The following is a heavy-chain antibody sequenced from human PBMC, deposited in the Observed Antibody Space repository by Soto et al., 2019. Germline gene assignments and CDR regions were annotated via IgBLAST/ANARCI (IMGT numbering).Heavy chain of an antibody. CDR2: IYYSGST. D-gene: IGHD7-27*01. V-gene: IGHV4-59*01. J-gene: IGHJ4*02. CDR3: ARLSPTSGNWALDY. CDR1: GASISSYY. Sequence: SETPSLTCTVSGASISSYYWSWIRQPPGKGLEWIGYIYYSGSTNYNPSLKSRVTISVDTSKNQFSLKVSSVTATDTAVYYRARLSPTSGNWALDYWGQGTLVTVSS.